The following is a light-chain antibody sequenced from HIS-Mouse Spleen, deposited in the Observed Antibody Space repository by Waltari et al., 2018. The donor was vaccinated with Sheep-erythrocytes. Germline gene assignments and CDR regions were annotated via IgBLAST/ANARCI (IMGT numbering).Light chain of an antibody. CDR1: QGISSA. V-gene: IGKV1-13*02. CDR2: DAS. J-gene: IGKJ1*01. Sequence: AIQLTQSPSSLSASVGDRVTITSRASQGISSALACYQQKPGKAPKLLIYDASSLESGVPSRFSGSGSGTDFTLTISSLQPEDFATYYCQQFNSYPQTFGQGTKVEIK. CDR3: QQFNSYPQT.